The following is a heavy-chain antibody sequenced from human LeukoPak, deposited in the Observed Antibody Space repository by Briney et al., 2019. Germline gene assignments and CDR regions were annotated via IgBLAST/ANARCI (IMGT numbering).Heavy chain of an antibody. CDR1: GGTFSSYA. Sequence: ASVKVSCKASGGTFSSYAISWVRQAPGQGLEWMGGIIPIFGTANYAQKLQGRVTMTTDTSTSTAYMELRSLRSDDTAVYYCARCPWSGYYGGFFNGMDVWGQGTTVTVSS. D-gene: IGHD3-3*01. CDR2: IIPIFGTA. V-gene: IGHV1-69*05. J-gene: IGHJ6*02. CDR3: ARCPWSGYYGGFFNGMDV.